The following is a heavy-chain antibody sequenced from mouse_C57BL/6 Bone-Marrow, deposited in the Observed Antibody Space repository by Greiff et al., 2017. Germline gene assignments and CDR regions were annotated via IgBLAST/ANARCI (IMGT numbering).Heavy chain of an antibody. CDR3: ARHDYSNYDAMDY. D-gene: IGHD2-5*01. CDR1: GFTFSDYG. J-gene: IGHJ4*01. CDR2: ISNLAYSI. V-gene: IGHV5-15*01. Sequence: EVQRVESGGGLVQPGGSLKLSCAASGFTFSDYGMAWVRQAPRKGPEWVAFISNLAYSIYYADTVTGRFTIARENAKNTLYLEMSSLRSEDTAMYYCARHDYSNYDAMDYWGQGTSVTVSS.